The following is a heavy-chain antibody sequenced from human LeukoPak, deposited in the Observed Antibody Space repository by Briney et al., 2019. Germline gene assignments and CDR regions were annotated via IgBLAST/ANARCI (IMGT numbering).Heavy chain of an antibody. Sequence: GGSLRLSCAASGFTFSSYAMSWSGKPPGKGLNWSPPISGSGGSTYYADSVKGRFTISRDNSKNTLYLQMNSLRAEDTAVYYCAKAEYYDILTGYYDFDYWGQGTLVTVSS. J-gene: IGHJ4*02. V-gene: IGHV3-23*01. CDR2: ISGSGGST. CDR1: GFTFSSYA. CDR3: AKAEYYDILTGYYDFDY. D-gene: IGHD3-9*01.